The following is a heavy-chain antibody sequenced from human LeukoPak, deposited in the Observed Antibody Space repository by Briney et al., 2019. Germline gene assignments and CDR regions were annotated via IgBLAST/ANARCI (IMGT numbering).Heavy chain of an antibody. J-gene: IGHJ5*01. V-gene: IGHV3-74*03. Sequence: GGSLRLSCAASGFTFNTYWMHWVRQVPGKGLVWVSRINGDWSSTAYADSVKDRFTISRDNAKNTVYLQMNSLRAEDTAVYYCAREKGSSNYDSWGQGTLVTVSS. CDR1: GFTFNTYW. CDR2: INGDWSST. CDR3: AREKGSSNYDS. D-gene: IGHD4-11*01.